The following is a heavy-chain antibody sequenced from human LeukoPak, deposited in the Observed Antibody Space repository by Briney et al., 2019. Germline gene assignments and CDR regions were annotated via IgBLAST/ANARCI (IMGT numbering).Heavy chain of an antibody. D-gene: IGHD2-21*01. CDR3: ARVGYYPDYYMDV. V-gene: IGHV4-38-2*02. J-gene: IGHJ6*03. CDR1: GYSISSGYY. CDR2: IYHSGST. Sequence: PSETLSLTCTVSGYSISSGYYWGWIRQPPGEGLEWIGSIYHSGSTYYNPSLKSRVTISVDTSKNQFSLKLSSVTAADTAVYFCARVGYYPDYYMDVWGKGTAVTVSS.